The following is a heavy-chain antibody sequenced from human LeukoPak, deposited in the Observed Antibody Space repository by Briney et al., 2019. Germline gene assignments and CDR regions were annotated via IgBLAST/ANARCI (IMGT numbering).Heavy chain of an antibody. Sequence: SETLSLTCAVYGGSFSGYYWSWIRQPPGKGLEWIGEINPSGSTNYNPSLKSRVTISVDTSKNQFSLKVTSVTAADAAVYYCASGASLDYWGQGILVTVSS. D-gene: IGHD3-16*01. CDR1: GGSFSGYY. CDR3: ASGASLDY. V-gene: IGHV4-34*01. CDR2: INPSGST. J-gene: IGHJ4*02.